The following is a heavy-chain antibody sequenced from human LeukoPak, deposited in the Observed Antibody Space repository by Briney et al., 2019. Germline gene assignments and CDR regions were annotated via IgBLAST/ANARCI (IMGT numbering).Heavy chain of an antibody. CDR3: ARVFIEYSYGFKIRWFDP. D-gene: IGHD5-18*01. Sequence: GGSLRLSCAASGFTFSSYEMNWVRQAPGKGLEWVSYISSSGSTIYYADSVKGRFTISRDNAKNSLYLQMNSLRAEDTAVYYCARVFIEYSYGFKIRWFDPWGQGTLVTVSS. CDR1: GFTFSSYE. V-gene: IGHV3-48*03. CDR2: ISSSGSTI. J-gene: IGHJ5*02.